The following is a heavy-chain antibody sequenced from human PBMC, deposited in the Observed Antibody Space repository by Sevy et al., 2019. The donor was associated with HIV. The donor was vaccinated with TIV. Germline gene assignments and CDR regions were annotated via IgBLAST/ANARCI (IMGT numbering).Heavy chain of an antibody. J-gene: IGHJ4*02. CDR3: AKLDNYVWGNYRSAQFDY. CDR2: ISGGGGST. V-gene: IGHV3-23*01. Sequence: GGSLRLSCAASGFTFSDYAMSWVRQAPGKGLECVSGISGGGGSTYFADSVKGRFTIFRDNSKNTMYKQMNSLTAEDTVLYYCAKLDNYVWGNYRSAQFDYWGPGTLVTVSS. CDR1: GFTFSDYA. D-gene: IGHD3-16*02.